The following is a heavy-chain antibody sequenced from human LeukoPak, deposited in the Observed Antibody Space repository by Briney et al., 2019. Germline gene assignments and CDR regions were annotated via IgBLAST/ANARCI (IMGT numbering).Heavy chain of an antibody. CDR3: ARAVVAFGGVIDY. V-gene: IGHV4-59*06. Sequence: PSETLSLTCTVSGGSINNYYWSWIRQSPGKGLEWIGYIHYSGSAYYNPSLKSRLNISADTSKNQFSLKLSSVTAADTAIYYCARAVVAFGGVIDYWGQGTLVTVSS. J-gene: IGHJ4*02. CDR2: IHYSGSA. CDR1: GGSINNYY. D-gene: IGHD3-16*01.